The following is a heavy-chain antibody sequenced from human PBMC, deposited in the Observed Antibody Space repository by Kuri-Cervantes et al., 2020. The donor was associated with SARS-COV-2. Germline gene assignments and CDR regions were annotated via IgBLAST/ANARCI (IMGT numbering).Heavy chain of an antibody. CDR2: ISGSGGST. D-gene: IGHD1-26*01. CDR3: AKDLSGSYYFDY. CDR1: GFTFSSYA. Sequence: GESLKISCAASGFTFSSYAMSWVRQAPGKGLEWVSAISGSGGSTYYADSVKGRFTISRDNSKNTLYLQMNSPRAEDTAVYYCAKDLSGSYYFDYWGQGTLVTVSS. V-gene: IGHV3-23*01. J-gene: IGHJ4*02.